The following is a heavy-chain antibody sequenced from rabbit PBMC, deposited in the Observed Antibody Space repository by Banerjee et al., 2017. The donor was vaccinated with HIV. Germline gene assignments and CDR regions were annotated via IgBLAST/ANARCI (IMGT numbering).Heavy chain of an antibody. CDR1: GFPIPSIYW. CDR2: VYGGSSGTT. D-gene: IGHD2-1*01. V-gene: IGHV1S45*01. Sequence: QEQLEESGGGLVKPGASLTHSCTASGFPIPSIYWICWVRQAPGKGLEWIGCVYGGSSGTTYYASWAKGRFTFSKTSSTTVTLQMTSLTVADTATYFCARENAGDGGDGDTTLDLWGPGTLVTVS. J-gene: IGHJ4*01. CDR3: ARENAGDGGDGDTTLDL.